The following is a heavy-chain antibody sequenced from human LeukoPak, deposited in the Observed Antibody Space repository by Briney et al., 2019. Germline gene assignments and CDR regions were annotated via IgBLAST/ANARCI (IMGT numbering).Heavy chain of an antibody. CDR2: ISSSSSTI. CDR1: GFTFSSYS. CDR3: ARDRGGSYSAIDY. Sequence: GGSLRLSCAASGFTFSSYSMNWVRQAPGKGLEWVSFISSSSSTIYYADSVKGRFTISRDSAKNSLYLQMNSLRAEDTAVYYCARDRGGSYSAIDYWGQGTLVTVSS. D-gene: IGHD1-26*01. V-gene: IGHV3-48*04. J-gene: IGHJ4*02.